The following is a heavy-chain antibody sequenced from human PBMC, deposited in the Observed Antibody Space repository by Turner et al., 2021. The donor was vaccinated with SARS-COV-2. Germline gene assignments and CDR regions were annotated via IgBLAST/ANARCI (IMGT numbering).Heavy chain of an antibody. CDR2: IYTSGRN. D-gene: IGHD1-26*01. Sequence: QVHLQESGPGLVKHSQTLSLTCTASGGSISRGSYYWSWVRQPAGKGLEWLGRIYTSGRNNYNPSLKSRVTISVDTSKNQFSLKLSSVTAADTAVYYCARGGAGYYYYYMDVWGKGTTVTVSS. J-gene: IGHJ6*03. V-gene: IGHV4-61*02. CDR3: ARGGAGYYYYYMDV. CDR1: GGSISRGSYY.